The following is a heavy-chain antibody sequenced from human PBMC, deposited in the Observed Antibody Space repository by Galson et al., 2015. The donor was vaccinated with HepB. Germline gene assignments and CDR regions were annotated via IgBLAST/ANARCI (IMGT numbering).Heavy chain of an antibody. J-gene: IGHJ2*01. CDR2: IKQDGSEK. D-gene: IGHD2-2*01. CDR3: ASPSGKVVVPAAMLRLDWYFDL. V-gene: IGHV3-7*03. CDR1: GFTFSSYW. Sequence: SLRLSCAASGFTFSSYWMSWVRQAPGKGLEWVANIKQDGSEKYYVDSVKGRFTISRDNAKNSLYLQMNSLRAEDTAVYYCASPSGKVVVPAAMLRLDWYFDLWGRGTLVTVSS.